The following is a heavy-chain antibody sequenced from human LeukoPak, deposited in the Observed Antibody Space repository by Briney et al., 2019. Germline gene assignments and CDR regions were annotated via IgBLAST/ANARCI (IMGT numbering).Heavy chain of an antibody. CDR3: ARTRGWYVGWFDP. J-gene: IGHJ5*02. V-gene: IGHV4-39*07. CDR2: IYYSGST. D-gene: IGHD6-19*01. Sequence: SETLSLTCTVSGGSISGSSYYWGWIRQPPGKGLEWIGSIYYSGSTYYNLSLKSRVTISVDTSKNQFSLKLSSVTAADTAVYSCARTRGWYVGWFDPWGQGTLVTVSS. CDR1: GGSISGSSYY.